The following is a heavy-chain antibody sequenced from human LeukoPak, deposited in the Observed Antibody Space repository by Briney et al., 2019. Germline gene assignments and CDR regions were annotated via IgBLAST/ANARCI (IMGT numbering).Heavy chain of an antibody. V-gene: IGHV4-39*01. J-gene: IGHJ6*02. CDR1: GGSISSSSYY. Sequence: PSETLSLTCTVSGGSISSSSYYWGWIRQPPGKGLEWIGSIYYSGSTYYNPSLKSRVTISVDTPKNQFSLKLSSVTAADTAVYYCASIVVVQDYGMDVWGQGTTVTVSS. CDR2: IYYSGST. D-gene: IGHD2-2*01. CDR3: ASIVVVQDYGMDV.